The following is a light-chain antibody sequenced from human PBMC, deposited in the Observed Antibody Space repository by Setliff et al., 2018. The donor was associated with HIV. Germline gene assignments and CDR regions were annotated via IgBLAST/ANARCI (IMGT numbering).Light chain of an antibody. CDR3: SSSTTDTSDV. V-gene: IGLV2-14*03. J-gene: IGLJ1*01. Sequence: QSVLTQPASVSGSPGQSITISCTGTSNDIAGSDYVSWYQQHLGKAPKLIIYHVSHRPSGVSHRFSAFKSGHTASLTISGLQADDEADYYCSSSTTDTSDVFGTGTKVTVL. CDR1: SNDIAGSDY. CDR2: HVS.